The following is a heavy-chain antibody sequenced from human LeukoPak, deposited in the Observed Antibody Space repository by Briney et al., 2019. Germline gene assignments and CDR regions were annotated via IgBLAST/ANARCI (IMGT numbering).Heavy chain of an antibody. CDR2: IDWDDDK. D-gene: IGHD3-10*01. CDR1: GFSLRTSGMR. V-gene: IGHV2-70*04. Sequence: ESGPTLVNPTQTLTLTCNFSGFSLRTSGMRGTWIRQPPGKALEWLARIDWDDDKFYSTSLKTRVTISKYTSKNQVVLTMTNMDPVDTATYYCARSMVRGNYFDYWGQGTLVTVSS. CDR3: ARSMVRGNYFDY. J-gene: IGHJ4*02.